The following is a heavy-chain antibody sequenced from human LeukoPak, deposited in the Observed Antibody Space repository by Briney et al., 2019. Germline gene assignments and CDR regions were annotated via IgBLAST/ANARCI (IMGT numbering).Heavy chain of an antibody. J-gene: IGHJ4*02. Sequence: GGSLRLSCAASGFTFSSYWMHWVRQAPGKGLVWVSRISSDGSSTTYADSVKGRFTISRDNAKNTLYLQMNSLRAEDTSVYYCARGYSGSYRVDYWGQGTLVTVSS. CDR1: GFTFSSYW. CDR2: ISSDGSST. V-gene: IGHV3-74*01. CDR3: ARGYSGSYRVDY. D-gene: IGHD1-26*01.